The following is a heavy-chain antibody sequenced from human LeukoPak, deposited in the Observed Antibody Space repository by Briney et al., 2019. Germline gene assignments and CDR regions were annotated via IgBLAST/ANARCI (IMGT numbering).Heavy chain of an antibody. D-gene: IGHD3-16*02. CDR1: SGSISSDGYY. V-gene: IGHV4-31*03. CDR2: IHNSGST. CDR3: ARAVSYYDYVWGSYRYYYFDY. Sequence: PSETLSLTCTVSSGSISSDGYYWSWIRQHPGKGLEWIGYIHNSGSTYYNPSLKSRVTISVDTSKNQFSLNLSSATAADTAVYYCARAVSYYDYVWGSYRYYYFDYWGQGTLVTVSS. J-gene: IGHJ4*02.